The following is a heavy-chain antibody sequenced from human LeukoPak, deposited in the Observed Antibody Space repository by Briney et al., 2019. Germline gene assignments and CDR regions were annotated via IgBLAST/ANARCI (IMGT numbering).Heavy chain of an antibody. J-gene: IGHJ4*02. CDR1: GFTLSSYA. V-gene: IGHV3-23*01. CDR2: FSGSGDNT. Sequence: PGGSLRLSCAASGFTLSSYAMSWVRQAPGKGLEWVSGFSGSGDNTYYADSVKGRFTISRDNSKNTLYVQVNSLGTEDTAAYYCAKGSYYDSSGSFYFDYWGQGTLVTVSS. D-gene: IGHD3-22*01. CDR3: AKGSYYDSSGSFYFDY.